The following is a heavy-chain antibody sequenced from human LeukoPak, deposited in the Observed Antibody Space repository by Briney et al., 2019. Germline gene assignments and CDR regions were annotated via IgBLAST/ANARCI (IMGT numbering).Heavy chain of an antibody. CDR2: VSDSGGNT. J-gene: IGHJ4*02. D-gene: IGHD3-9*01. V-gene: IGHV3-23*01. CDR3: AKDPDYDVLTGTSFDY. CDR1: GFTFSNYW. Sequence: GGSLRLSCAASGFTFSNYWMNWVRQAPGKGLEWVSSVSDSGGNTYYAASVKGRFTISRDNSKSTLYLQMNSLRAEATAVYYCAKDPDYDVLTGTSFDYWGQGALVTGSS.